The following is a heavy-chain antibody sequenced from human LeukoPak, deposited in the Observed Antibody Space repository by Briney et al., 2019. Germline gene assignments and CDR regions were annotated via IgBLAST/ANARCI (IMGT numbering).Heavy chain of an antibody. CDR3: ASSIVIVPAAHFDY. Sequence: GRSLRLSCAASGFTFSSYAMHWVRQAPGKGLEWVAVISYDGSNKYYADSVKGRFTISRDNSKNTLYLQMNSLRAGDTAVYYCASSIVIVPAAHFDYWGQGTLVTVSS. CDR2: ISYDGSNK. J-gene: IGHJ4*02. D-gene: IGHD2-2*01. V-gene: IGHV3-30*04. CDR1: GFTFSSYA.